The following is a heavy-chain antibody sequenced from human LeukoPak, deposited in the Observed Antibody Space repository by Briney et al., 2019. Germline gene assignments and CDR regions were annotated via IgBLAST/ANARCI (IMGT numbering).Heavy chain of an antibody. CDR2: IIPIFGTA. V-gene: IGHV1-69*06. Sequence: SVKVSCKASGYTFSYDINWVRQAPGQGLEWMGGIIPIFGTANYAQKFRGRVTITADKSTRTAYMELSSLRSEDTAVYYCARLRQAAATNWFDPWGQGTLVTVSS. CDR3: ARLRQAAATNWFDP. D-gene: IGHD2-2*01. CDR1: GYTFSYD. J-gene: IGHJ5*02.